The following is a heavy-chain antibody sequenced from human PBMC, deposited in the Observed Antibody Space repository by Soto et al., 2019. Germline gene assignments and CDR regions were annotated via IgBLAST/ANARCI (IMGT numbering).Heavy chain of an antibody. CDR1: GGSFSGYY. CDR2: INHSGST. CDR3: ARGYSYGPSSGVYYGMDV. D-gene: IGHD5-18*01. Sequence: SETLSLTCAVYGGSFSGYYWSWIRQPPGKGLEWIGEINHSGSTNYNPSLKSRVTISVDTSKNQFSLKLSSVTAADTAVYYCARGYSYGPSSGVYYGMDVWGQGTTVT. V-gene: IGHV4-34*01. J-gene: IGHJ6*02.